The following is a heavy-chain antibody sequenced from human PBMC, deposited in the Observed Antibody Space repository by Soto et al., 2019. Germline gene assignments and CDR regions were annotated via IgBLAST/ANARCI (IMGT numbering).Heavy chain of an antibody. D-gene: IGHD2-15*01. Sequence: PSETLSLTCTVSGGSISSGGYYWSWIRQHPGKGLEWIGYIYYSGSTYYNPSLKSRVTISVDTSKNQFSLKLSSVTAADTAVYYCARLRYCSGGSCYTEFDYWGQGTLVTVSS. CDR2: IYYSGST. J-gene: IGHJ4*02. CDR1: GGSISSGGYY. V-gene: IGHV4-31*03. CDR3: ARLRYCSGGSCYTEFDY.